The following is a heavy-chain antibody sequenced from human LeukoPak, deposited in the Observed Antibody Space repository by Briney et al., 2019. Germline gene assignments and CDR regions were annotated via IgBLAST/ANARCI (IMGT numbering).Heavy chain of an antibody. Sequence: GRSLRLSCAASGFTFSSYAMHWVRQAPGKGLEWVAVISYDGSNKYYADSVKGRFTISRDNSKNTLYLQMNNLRAEDTAVYYCARDHGGGSYFDYWGQGTLVTVSS. CDR3: ARDHGGGSYFDY. J-gene: IGHJ4*02. CDR1: GFTFSSYA. CDR2: ISYDGSNK. D-gene: IGHD2-15*01. V-gene: IGHV3-30*04.